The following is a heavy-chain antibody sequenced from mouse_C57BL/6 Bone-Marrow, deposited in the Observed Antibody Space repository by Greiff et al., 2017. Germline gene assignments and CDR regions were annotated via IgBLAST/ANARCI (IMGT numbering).Heavy chain of an antibody. D-gene: IGHD1-1*01. CDR3: ARRGTVGYAMDY. CDR1: GFTFSSYG. V-gene: IGHV5-6*02. Sequence: VMLVESGGDLVKPGGSLKLSCAASGFTFSSYGMSWVRQTPDKRLEWVATISSGGSYTYYPDSVKGRFTIARDNAKNTLYLQMSSLKSEDTAMYYCARRGTVGYAMDYWGQGTSVTVSS. CDR2: ISSGGSYT. J-gene: IGHJ4*01.